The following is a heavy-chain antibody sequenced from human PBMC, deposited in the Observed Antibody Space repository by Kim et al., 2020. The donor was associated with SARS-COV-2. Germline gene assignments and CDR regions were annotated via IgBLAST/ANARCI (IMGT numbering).Heavy chain of an antibody. D-gene: IGHD6-13*01. CDR3: ARAAAGRDY. V-gene: IGHV4-4*02. CDR2: GST. Sequence: GSTNYNPSLKSRVTISVDKSKNQFSLKLSSVTAADTAVYYCARAAAGRDYWGQGTLVTVSS. J-gene: IGHJ4*02.